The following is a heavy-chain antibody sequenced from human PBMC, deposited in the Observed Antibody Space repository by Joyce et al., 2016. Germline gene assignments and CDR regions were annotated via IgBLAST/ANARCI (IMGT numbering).Heavy chain of an antibody. CDR3: VKGEA. D-gene: IGHD1-26*01. CDR2: IKSNSDGGTT. V-gene: IGHV3-15*07. Sequence: EVQLVESGGGLVKPGGSLRLCCGASGFTFNSAWMNWVRQAPGKGLEWVGRIKSNSDGGTTDYAAPVKGRFIISRDDSNNTVHLKLNSLKTEDTAVYYCVKGEAWGQGTLVIVSS. CDR1: GFTFNSAW. J-gene: IGHJ4*02.